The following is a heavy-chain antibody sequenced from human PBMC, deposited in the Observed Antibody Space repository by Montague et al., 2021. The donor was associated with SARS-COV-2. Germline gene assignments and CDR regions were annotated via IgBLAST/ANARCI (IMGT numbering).Heavy chain of an antibody. CDR2: ISYDGSNK. V-gene: IGHV3-30*04. CDR3: ARDKRRITTAFGYYGMDV. CDR1: GFTFSSYA. J-gene: IGHJ6*02. D-gene: IGHD3-16*01. Sequence: SLRLSCAASGFTFSSYAMHWVRQAPGKGLEWVAVISYDGSNKYYVVSVKGRFTISRDNSKNTLYLQVNSLRAEDTAVCYCARDKRRITTAFGYYGMDVWGQGTTVTVSS.